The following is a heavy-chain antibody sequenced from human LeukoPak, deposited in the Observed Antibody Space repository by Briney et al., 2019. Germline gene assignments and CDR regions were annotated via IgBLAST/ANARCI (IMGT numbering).Heavy chain of an antibody. CDR1: GFTFDGYA. D-gene: IGHD6-13*01. Sequence: GGSLRLSCAASGFTFDGYAMHWVRQAPGKGLEWVSGISWNSGSIGYADSVKGRFTISRDNAENSLYLQMNSLRAEDMALYYCAKDLGAAGKRAFDIWGQGTMVTVSS. CDR2: ISWNSGSI. CDR3: AKDLGAAGKRAFDI. V-gene: IGHV3-9*03. J-gene: IGHJ3*02.